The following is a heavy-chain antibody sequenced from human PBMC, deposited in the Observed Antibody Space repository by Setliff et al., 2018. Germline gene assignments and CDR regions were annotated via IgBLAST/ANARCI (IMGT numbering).Heavy chain of an antibody. Sequence: PSETLSLTCVVSGGSISSDYWGWIRQPAGKGLEWIGRPSPSGNTNYSPSLKSRVTMSLDTSKNYFSLKLKSVTAADTAIYFCARGNYAYWYFDLWGRGTLVTVSS. J-gene: IGHJ2*01. CDR1: GGSISSDY. CDR2: PSPSGNT. CDR3: ARGNYAYWYFDL. D-gene: IGHD1-7*01. V-gene: IGHV4-4*07.